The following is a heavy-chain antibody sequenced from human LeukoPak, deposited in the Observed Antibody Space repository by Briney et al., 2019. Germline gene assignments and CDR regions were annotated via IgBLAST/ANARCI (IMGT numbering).Heavy chain of an antibody. CDR3: ARDRYGVRSGSCDY. D-gene: IGHD1-26*01. Sequence: ASVKVSCKASGYTFTTYGISWVRQAPGQGLNWLGWISGDNGDTNYAQNLQGRVTMTTDTSTSTAYMELRSLTYDDTAVYYCARDRYGVRSGSCDYWGQGTLVTVSS. CDR2: ISGDNGDT. V-gene: IGHV1-18*01. CDR1: GYTFTTYG. J-gene: IGHJ4*02.